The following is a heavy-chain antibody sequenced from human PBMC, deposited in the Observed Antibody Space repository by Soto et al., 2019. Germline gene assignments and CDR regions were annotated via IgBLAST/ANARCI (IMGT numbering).Heavy chain of an antibody. Sequence: GGSLRLSCAASGFTFSSYAMSWVRQAPGKGLEWVSAISGSGGSTYYADSVKGRFTISRDNSKNTLYLQMNSLRAEDTAVYYCASHTSIVVVIAIFAFDYWGQGTLVTVSS. CDR1: GFTFSSYA. J-gene: IGHJ4*02. CDR3: ASHTSIVVVIAIFAFDY. V-gene: IGHV3-23*01. D-gene: IGHD2-21*01. CDR2: ISGSGGST.